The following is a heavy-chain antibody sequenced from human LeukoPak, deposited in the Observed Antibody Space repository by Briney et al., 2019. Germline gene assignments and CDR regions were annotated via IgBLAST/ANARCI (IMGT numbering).Heavy chain of an antibody. CDR1: GGSISSYY. CDR3: AREGWYYYDSSGENAFDI. J-gene: IGHJ3*02. V-gene: IGHV4-59*01. CDR2: IYYSGST. Sequence: TSETLSLTCTVSGGSISSYYWSWIRQPPGKGLEWIGDIYYSGSTNYNPSLKSRVTISVDTSKNQFSLKLSSVTAADTAVYYCAREGWYYYDSSGENAFDIWGQGTMVAVSS. D-gene: IGHD3-22*01.